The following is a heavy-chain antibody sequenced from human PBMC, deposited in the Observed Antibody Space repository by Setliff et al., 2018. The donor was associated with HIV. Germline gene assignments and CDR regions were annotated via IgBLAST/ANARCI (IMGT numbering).Heavy chain of an antibody. CDR1: GGSINSYY. Sequence: PSETLSLTCTVSGGSINSYYWSWIRQPPGKGLEWIGNIYYSGRTDYNPSLKSRVTISVDTSKNQFSLKLSSVTAADTALYYCARESLIYFGESSDPGHVNWFDPWGHGIRVTVSS. CDR2: IYYSGRT. CDR3: ARESLIYFGESSDPGHVNWFDP. D-gene: IGHD3-10*01. J-gene: IGHJ5*02. V-gene: IGHV4-59*01.